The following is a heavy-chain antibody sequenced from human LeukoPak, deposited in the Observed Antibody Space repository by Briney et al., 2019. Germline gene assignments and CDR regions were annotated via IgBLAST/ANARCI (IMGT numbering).Heavy chain of an antibody. CDR3: ARTTMVRGVITIPYFDY. CDR2: FYTSGST. CDR1: GGSISSGGHY. V-gene: IGHV4-61*02. D-gene: IGHD3-10*01. J-gene: IGHJ4*02. Sequence: YPSQTLSLTCTVSGGSISSGGHYWSWLRQPAGKGLEWLGRFYTSGSTNYNPSLQSRVTISVDTSKNQFSLKLSSVTAADTAVYYCARTTMVRGVITIPYFDYWGQGTLVTVSS.